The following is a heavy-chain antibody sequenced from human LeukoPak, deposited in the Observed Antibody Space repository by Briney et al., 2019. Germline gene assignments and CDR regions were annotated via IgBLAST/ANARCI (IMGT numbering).Heavy chain of an antibody. CDR3: AKDYGSKRPYGMDV. CDR2: ISSSGVDT. V-gene: IGHV3-23*01. J-gene: IGHJ6*02. D-gene: IGHD3-10*01. Sequence: GGSLRLSCAASGLTFSAYAMGWVRQAPGKGLEWVSSISSSGVDTYYADSVKGRFTISRDNSRNTLYLQMNSLRAEDTAVYYCAKDYGSKRPYGMDVWGQGTTVTVSS. CDR1: GLTFSAYA.